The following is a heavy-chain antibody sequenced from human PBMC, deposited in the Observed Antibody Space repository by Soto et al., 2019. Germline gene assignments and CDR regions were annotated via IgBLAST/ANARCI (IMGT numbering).Heavy chain of an antibody. V-gene: IGHV3-23*01. CDR2: IGGSGTGGST. J-gene: IGHJ4*02. CDR1: GFTFSDYA. D-gene: IGHD6-19*01. Sequence: PGGSLRLSCAASGFTFSDYAMSWVRQAPGKGLEWVSVIGGSGTGGSTYYADSVEGRFTISRDNSKNTLYLQMNSLRAEDTAVYYCPKPQSNGWYTFDNWGQGTLVTVSS. CDR3: PKPQSNGWYTFDN.